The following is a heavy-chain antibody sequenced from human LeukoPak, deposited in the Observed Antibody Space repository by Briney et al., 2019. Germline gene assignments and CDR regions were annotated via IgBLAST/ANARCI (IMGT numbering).Heavy chain of an antibody. CDR1: GFTFSSYG. CDR3: ARDVISRQMITLGLGF. D-gene: IGHD1-20*01. J-gene: IGHJ4*02. V-gene: IGHV3-30*03. Sequence: GGSLRLSCAASGFTFSSYGMHWARQAPGKGLEWVAVISYDGSKRYYADSVKGRFTISRDTSNKTAYLEMNSLRVDDTAVYYCARDVISRQMITLGLGFWGQGTLVTVSS. CDR2: ISYDGSKR.